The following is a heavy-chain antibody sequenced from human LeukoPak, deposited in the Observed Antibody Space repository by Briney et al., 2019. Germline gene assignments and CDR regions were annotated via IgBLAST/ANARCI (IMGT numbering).Heavy chain of an antibody. CDR2: IKQDGSEK. J-gene: IGHJ1*01. CDR3: ARGIAVTAFPEYFQH. Sequence: GGSLRLSCAATGFTFSDFGMQWFGKAPGKGLNWVANIKQDGSEKYYVDSVKGRFTTSRDNAKNSLYLQMNSLRAEDTAVYYCARGIAVTAFPEYFQHWGQGTLVTVSS. CDR1: GFTFSDFG. V-gene: IGHV3-7*01. D-gene: IGHD2-21*02.